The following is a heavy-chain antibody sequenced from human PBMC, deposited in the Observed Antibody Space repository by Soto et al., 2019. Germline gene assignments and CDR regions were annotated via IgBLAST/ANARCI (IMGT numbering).Heavy chain of an antibody. CDR2: TSYTGNT. V-gene: IGHV4-59*04. CDR1: GGSVTSHH. D-gene: IGHD2-15*01. J-gene: IGHJ4*02. Sequence: SETLSLTCFVSGGSVTSHHWSWIRQFPGQGLQWIAYTSYTGNTYYNPSLRSRVTISVDTSKNQFSLWLTSVTAADTAVYYCARRRGNCSGGTCYSDFDYWGQGTRVTVSS. CDR3: ARRRGNCSGGTCYSDFDY.